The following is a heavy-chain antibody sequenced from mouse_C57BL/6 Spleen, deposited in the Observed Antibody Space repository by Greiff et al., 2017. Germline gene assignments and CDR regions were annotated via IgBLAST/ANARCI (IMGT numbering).Heavy chain of an antibody. CDR1: GFTFSSYA. J-gene: IGHJ3*01. V-gene: IGHV5-4*03. CDR3: ARAYYYGSSGFAY. D-gene: IGHD1-1*01. CDR2: ISDGGSYT. Sequence: EVKLVESGGGLVKPGGSLKLSCAASGFTFSSYAMSWVRQTPEKRLEWVATISDGGSYTYYPDNVKGRFTISRDNAKNNLYLQMSHLKSEDTAMYYCARAYYYGSSGFAYWGQGTLVTVSA.